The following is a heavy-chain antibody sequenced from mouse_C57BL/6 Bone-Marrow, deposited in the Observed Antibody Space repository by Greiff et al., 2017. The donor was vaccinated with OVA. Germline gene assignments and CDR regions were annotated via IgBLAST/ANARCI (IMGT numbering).Heavy chain of an antibody. J-gene: IGHJ3*01. CDR3: VAPLLRPSWFAY. V-gene: IGHV1-64*01. Sequence: QVQLQQPGAELVKPGASVKLSCKASGYTFTSYWMHWVKQRPGQGLEWIGMIHPNSGSTNYNEKFKSKATLTVDKSSSTAYMQLSSLTSEDSAVYYCVAPLLRPSWFAYWGQGTLVTVSA. CDR2: IHPNSGST. CDR1: GYTFTSYW. D-gene: IGHD1-2*01.